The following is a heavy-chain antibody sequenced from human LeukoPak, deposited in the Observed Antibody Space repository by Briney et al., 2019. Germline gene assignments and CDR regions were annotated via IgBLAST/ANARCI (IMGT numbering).Heavy chain of an antibody. J-gene: IGHJ5*02. V-gene: IGHV3-33*01. Sequence: PGGSLRLSCATSGFTFISYGIHWVRQAPGKGLEWVAVIWYDGSNKYYADSVKGRFTISRDNSKNTLYLQMNSLRAEDTAVYYCASGKQWLVPGNWFDPWGQGTLVTVSS. CDR3: ASGKQWLVPGNWFDP. CDR2: IWYDGSNK. CDR1: GFTFISYG. D-gene: IGHD6-19*01.